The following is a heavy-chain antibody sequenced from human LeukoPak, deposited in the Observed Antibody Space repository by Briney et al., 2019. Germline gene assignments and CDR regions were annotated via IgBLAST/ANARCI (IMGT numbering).Heavy chain of an antibody. CDR3: AGVGGGGGFYFDY. Sequence: PSETLSLTCTVSGGSISSGSYFWSWIRQPAGKGLEWIGRIHTSGSTNYNPSLKSRVTISVDTSKNQFSLKLSSVTAADTALYYCAGVGGGGGFYFDYWGQGTLVTVSS. V-gene: IGHV4-61*02. CDR1: GGSISSGSYF. D-gene: IGHD3-16*01. J-gene: IGHJ4*02. CDR2: IHTSGST.